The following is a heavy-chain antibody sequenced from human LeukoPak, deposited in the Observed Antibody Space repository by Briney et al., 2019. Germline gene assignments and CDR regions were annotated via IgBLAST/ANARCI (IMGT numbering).Heavy chain of an antibody. Sequence: GGSLRLSCAASGFTFSSYNINWVRQAPGKGLEWVSSISSGNTYIYYADSVKGRFTISRDNAKNSLYLQMNSLRAEGTAVYYCAKTGFPYAFDIWGQGTMVTVSS. CDR3: AKTGFPYAFDI. CDR2: ISSGNTYI. CDR1: GFTFSSYN. J-gene: IGHJ3*02. V-gene: IGHV3-21*01.